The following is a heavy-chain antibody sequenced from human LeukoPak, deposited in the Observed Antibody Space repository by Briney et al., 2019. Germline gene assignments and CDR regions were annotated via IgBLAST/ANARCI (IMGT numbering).Heavy chain of an antibody. CDR3: AKDVKFSWPFYFDY. J-gene: IGHJ4*02. Sequence: PGGSLRLSCAASRFTFSSYAMHWVRQAPGKGLEWVAVISYDGGHKYYADSVKGRFTISRDNSKYTLFLQMNSLRAEDTAVYSCAKDVKFSWPFYFDYWGQGILVTVSS. CDR1: RFTFSSYA. CDR2: ISYDGGHK. D-gene: IGHD5-12*01. V-gene: IGHV3-30*04.